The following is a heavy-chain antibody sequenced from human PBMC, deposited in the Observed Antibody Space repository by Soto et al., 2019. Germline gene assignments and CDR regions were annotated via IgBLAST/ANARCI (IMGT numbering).Heavy chain of an antibody. CDR2: IYHSGST. J-gene: IGHJ5*02. CDR1: GGSISSGGYS. Sequence: PSETLSLTCAVAGGSISSGGYSWSWIRRPPGKGLEWIGYIYHSGSTYYNPSLKSRVTISVDRSKNQFSLKLSSVTAADTAVYYCARDLTSGGFDPWGQGTLVTVSS. V-gene: IGHV4-30-2*01. CDR3: ARDLTSGGFDP. D-gene: IGHD2-15*01.